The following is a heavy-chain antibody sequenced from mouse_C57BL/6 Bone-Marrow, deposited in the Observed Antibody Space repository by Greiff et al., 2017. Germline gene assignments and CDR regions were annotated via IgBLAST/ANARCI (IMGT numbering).Heavy chain of an antibody. Sequence: EVQGVESGGGLVKPGGSLKLSCAASGFTFSDYGMHWVRQAPEKGLEWVAYISSGSSTIYYADTVKGRFTISRDNAKNTLFLQITSLRSEDTAMYYCAKGSSSNYYAMDYWGQGTSVTVSS. D-gene: IGHD1-1*01. V-gene: IGHV5-17*01. CDR1: GFTFSDYG. CDR3: AKGSSSNYYAMDY. CDR2: ISSGSSTI. J-gene: IGHJ4*01.